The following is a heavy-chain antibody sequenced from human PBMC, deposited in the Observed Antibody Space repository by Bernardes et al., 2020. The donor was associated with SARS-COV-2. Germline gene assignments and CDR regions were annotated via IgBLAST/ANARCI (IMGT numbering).Heavy chain of an antibody. J-gene: IGHJ4*02. CDR3: ASLLGYDNSWYYFDH. CDR2: IHNTGST. V-gene: IGHV4-4*09. Sequence: SETLSLTCTVSGVSISNSHWSWIRQPPGKGLEWFGNIHNTGSTNYNPSLKSRVTVSVATSKNQFSLKLNSVTAADTAVYYCASLLGYDNSWYYFDHWGQGTLVPV. CDR1: GVSISNSH. D-gene: IGHD6-13*01.